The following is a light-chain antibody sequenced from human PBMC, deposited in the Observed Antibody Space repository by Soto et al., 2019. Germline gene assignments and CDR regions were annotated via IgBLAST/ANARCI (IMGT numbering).Light chain of an antibody. J-gene: IGKJ5*01. V-gene: IGKV1-39*01. CDR1: QSISRN. Sequence: DIQMTQYPSSLSASVGDRVTITCRASQSISRNLNWYQHKPGKAPKLLIYDASNLQSEVPSKFRGGESGTEFTLSINSQQPEEFGTYYCQQSFTTTSITFGQGTRLEIK. CDR3: QQSFTTTSIT. CDR2: DAS.